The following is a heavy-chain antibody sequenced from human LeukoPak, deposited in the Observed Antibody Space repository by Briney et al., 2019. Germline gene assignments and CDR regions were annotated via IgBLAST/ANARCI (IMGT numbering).Heavy chain of an antibody. V-gene: IGHV3-21*01. D-gene: IGHD4-17*01. CDR3: ARGLGYGDYV. Sequence: PGGALRLSCAASWFTFSSYSMNWVRQAPGEGREWVSSISSSSSYIYYADSVKGRFTFSRDNAKNSLYLQMNSLRAEDTAVYYCARGLGYGDYVWGQGTLVTVSS. CDR2: ISSSSSYI. CDR1: WFTFSSYS. J-gene: IGHJ4*02.